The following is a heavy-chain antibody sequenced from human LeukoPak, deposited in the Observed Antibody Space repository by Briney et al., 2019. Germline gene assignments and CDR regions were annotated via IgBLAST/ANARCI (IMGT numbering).Heavy chain of an antibody. CDR3: ARYPGTTSYPFDY. D-gene: IGHD1-1*01. CDR2: INPNSGGT. CDR1: GYTFTGYY. Sequence: ASVKVSCKASGYTFTGYYMHWVRQAPGQGLEWMGWINPNSGGTNYAQKFQGRVSMTRGTSISTAYMELSGLRSDDTAVYYCARYPGTTSYPFDYWGQGTLVTVSS. V-gene: IGHV1-2*02. J-gene: IGHJ4*02.